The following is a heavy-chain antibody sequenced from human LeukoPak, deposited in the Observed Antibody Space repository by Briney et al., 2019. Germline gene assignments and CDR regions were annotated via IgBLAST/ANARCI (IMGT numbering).Heavy chain of an antibody. CDR1: GGSISSYY. Sequence: TSETLSLTCTVSGGSISSYYWSWIRQPPGKGLEWIGYIYYSGSTNYDPSLKSRVTISVDTSKNQFSLKLSSVTAADTAVYYCARDSGYDFGYWGQGTLVTVSS. J-gene: IGHJ4*02. V-gene: IGHV4-59*12. CDR2: IYYSGST. D-gene: IGHD5-12*01. CDR3: ARDSGYDFGY.